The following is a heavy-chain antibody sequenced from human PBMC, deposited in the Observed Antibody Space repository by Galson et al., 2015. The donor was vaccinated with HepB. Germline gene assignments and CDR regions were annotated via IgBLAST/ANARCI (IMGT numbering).Heavy chain of an antibody. CDR2: TSGSSGYT. D-gene: IGHD1-26*01. V-gene: IGHV3-11*06. CDR1: GFTFSDHY. Sequence: SLSLSCAASGFTFSDHYMTWIRQAPGKGLEWVPYTSGSSGYTNYADSVKGRFTISRDNAKNSLYLQMNSLRAEDTAVYYCARERSGSYYVDYWGQGTLVTVSS. CDR3: ARERSGSYYVDY. J-gene: IGHJ4*02.